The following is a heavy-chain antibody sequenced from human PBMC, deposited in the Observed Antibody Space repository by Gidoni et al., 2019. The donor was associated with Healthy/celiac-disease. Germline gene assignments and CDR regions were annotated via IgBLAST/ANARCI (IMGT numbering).Heavy chain of an antibody. V-gene: IGHV1-69*01. CDR1: GGTFSSYA. J-gene: IGHJ6*02. Sequence: QVQLVQSGAEVKKPGSSVKVSCKASGGTFSSYAISWVRQYPGQGLEWMGGISPSCGTANYAQKFQGRVTITADESTSTAYMELSSLRAEDTAVYYCARATYSILYYYYDGMDVWGQGTTVTVSS. CDR2: ISPSCGTA. CDR3: ARATYSILYYYYDGMDV. D-gene: IGHD6-13*01.